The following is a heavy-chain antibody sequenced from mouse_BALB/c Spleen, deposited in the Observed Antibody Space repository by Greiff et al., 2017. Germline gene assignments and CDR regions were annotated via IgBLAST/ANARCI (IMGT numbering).Heavy chain of an antibody. CDR1: GFTFSSYA. Sequence: EVQVVESGGGLVKPGGSLKLSCAASGFTFSSYAMSWVRQTPEKRLEWVATISSGGSYTYYPDSVKGRFTISRDNAKNTLYLQMSSLRSEDTAMYYCARRALYWYFDVWGAGTTVTVSS. J-gene: IGHJ1*01. CDR2: ISSGGSYT. V-gene: IGHV5-9-3*01. CDR3: ARRALYWYFDV.